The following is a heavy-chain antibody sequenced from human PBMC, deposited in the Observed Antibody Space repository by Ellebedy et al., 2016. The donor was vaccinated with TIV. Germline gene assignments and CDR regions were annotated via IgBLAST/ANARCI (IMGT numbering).Heavy chain of an antibody. D-gene: IGHD2-2*01. CDR1: GYIFTGYY. J-gene: IGHJ5*02. Sequence: ASVKVSCKASGYIFTGYYMHWVRQAPGQGLEWMGWINPNSGGTNYAQKFQGRVTMTRDTSLSTAYMELSRLRSDEPAVYYCARDPCSTTSCPWSDPWGQGTLVTVSS. CDR3: ARDPCSTTSCPWSDP. CDR2: INPNSGGT. V-gene: IGHV1-2*02.